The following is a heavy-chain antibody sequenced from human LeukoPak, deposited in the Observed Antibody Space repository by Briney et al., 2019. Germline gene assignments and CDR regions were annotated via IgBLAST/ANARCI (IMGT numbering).Heavy chain of an antibody. D-gene: IGHD2-15*01. Sequence: PSETLSLTCAVYGGSFSGYYWSWIRKPPGKGLEWLGEINHSGSTNYNPSLKSRVTISVDTSKNQFSLKLSSVTAADTAVYYCASIAVVVAATHYFDYWGQGTLVTVSS. CDR3: ASIAVVVAATHYFDY. J-gene: IGHJ4*02. CDR2: INHSGST. V-gene: IGHV4-34*01. CDR1: GGSFSGYY.